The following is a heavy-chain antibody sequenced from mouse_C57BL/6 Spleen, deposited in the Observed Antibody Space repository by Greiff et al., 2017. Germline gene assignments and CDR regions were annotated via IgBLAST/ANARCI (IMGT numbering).Heavy chain of an antibody. D-gene: IGHD2-3*01. CDR1: GYAFSSYW. CDR2: INPNNGGN. CDR3: ARGRLLRFFDY. V-gene: IGHV1-80*01. J-gene: IGHJ2*01. Sequence: QVQLQQSGAELVKPGASGKISCKASGYAFSSYWMNWVKQRPGKGLEWIGDINPNNGGNSYNQKFKGKATLTVDKSSSTAYMELRSLTSEDSAVYYCARGRLLRFFDYWGQGTTLTVSS.